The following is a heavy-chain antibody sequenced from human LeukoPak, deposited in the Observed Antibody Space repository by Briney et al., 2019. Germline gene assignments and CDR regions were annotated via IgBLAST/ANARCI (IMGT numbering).Heavy chain of an antibody. D-gene: IGHD1-26*01. CDR2: ISGRSSTI. CDR3: ARDRLTSGSYFFDY. CDR1: AFTFSDYS. Sequence: GGSLRLSRAASAFTFSDYSMKWVRQAPGKGLEWISYISGRSSTIYYADSVRGRFTISRHNAKNSMYLQMNSLRTEDTAVYYCARDRLTSGSYFFDYWGQGTLVTVSS. J-gene: IGHJ4*02. V-gene: IGHV3-48*01.